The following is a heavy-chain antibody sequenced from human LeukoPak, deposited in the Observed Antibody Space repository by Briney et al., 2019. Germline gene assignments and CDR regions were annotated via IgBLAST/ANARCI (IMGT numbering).Heavy chain of an antibody. CDR3: ARDISSSWIFDY. CDR1: GGSISSYS. V-gene: IGHV4-59*01. CDR2: IYYSGST. J-gene: IGHJ4*02. D-gene: IGHD6-13*01. Sequence: SETLSLTCTVSGGSISSYSWSWNRQPPGKGLEWIGYIYYSGSTNYNPSLKSRVTISVDTSKNQFSLKLSSVTAADTAVYYCARDISSSWIFDYWGQGTRVTVSS.